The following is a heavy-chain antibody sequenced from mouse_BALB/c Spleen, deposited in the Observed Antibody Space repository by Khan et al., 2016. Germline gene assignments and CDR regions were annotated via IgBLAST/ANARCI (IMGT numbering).Heavy chain of an antibody. CDR1: GYTFTSYW. Sequence: QVQLQQSGAELARPGASVKLSCKASGYTFTSYWMQWVKQRPGQGLEWIGAIYPGDGDTRSTQKFKGTATLTADKSSSTAYMQLRSLASEDSAVYYGASRGGYGPFVYWGQGTTLTVSS. CDR3: ASRGGYGPFVY. J-gene: IGHJ2*01. D-gene: IGHD2-2*01. CDR2: IYPGDGDT. V-gene: IGHV1-87*01.